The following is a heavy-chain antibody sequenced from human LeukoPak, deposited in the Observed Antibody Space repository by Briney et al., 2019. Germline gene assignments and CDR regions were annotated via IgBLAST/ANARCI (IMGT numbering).Heavy chain of an antibody. CDR3: ARVLAAAGTKKSIDY. D-gene: IGHD6-13*01. CDR1: GGSISSGDYY. V-gene: IGHV4-30-4*01. Sequence: SETLSLTCTVSGGSISSGDYYWGWLRQPPGTGLEWIGYIYYSGSTYYNPSLKSRVTISVDTSKNQFSLKLSSVTAADTAVYYCARVLAAAGTKKSIDYWGQGTLVTVSS. CDR2: IYYSGST. J-gene: IGHJ4*02.